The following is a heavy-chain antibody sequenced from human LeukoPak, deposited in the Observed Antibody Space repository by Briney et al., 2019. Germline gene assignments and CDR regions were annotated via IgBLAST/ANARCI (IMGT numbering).Heavy chain of an antibody. V-gene: IGHV4-38-2*02. CDR3: ATDYYGSGSYKDYYYYYMDV. Sequence: PSETLSLTCTVSGYSISSGYYWGWIRQPPGKGLEWIGSIYHSGSTYYNPSLKSRVTISVDTSKNQFSLKLSSVTAADTAVYYCATDYYGSGSYKDYYYYYMDVWGKGTTVTVSS. D-gene: IGHD3-10*01. J-gene: IGHJ6*03. CDR2: IYHSGST. CDR1: GYSISSGYY.